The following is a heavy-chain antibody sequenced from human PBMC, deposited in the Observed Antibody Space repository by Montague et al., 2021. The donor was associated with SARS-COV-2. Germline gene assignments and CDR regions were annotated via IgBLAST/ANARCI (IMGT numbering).Heavy chain of an antibody. CDR3: ATLPSGITIFGVVQGYYIDD. CDR1: GGSISSSSYY. Sequence: SETLSLTCTVSGGSISSSSYYWGWIRQRPGKGLEWIGFKYYSGSYYYNLTLKSRVTISVDTTKNQFSLKLSSVTAAGTAVYYCATLPSGITIFGVVQGYYIDDWGQGTLVTVSS. V-gene: IGHV4-39*01. CDR2: KYYSGSY. D-gene: IGHD3-3*01. J-gene: IGHJ4*02.